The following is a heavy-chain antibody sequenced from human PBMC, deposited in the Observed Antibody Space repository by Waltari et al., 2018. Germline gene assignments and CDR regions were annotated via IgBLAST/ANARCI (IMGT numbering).Heavy chain of an antibody. J-gene: IGHJ6*02. CDR1: GGSFSGYY. Sequence: QVQLQQWGAGLLKPSETLSLTCAVYGGSFSGYYWSWIRQPPGKGLEWIGEINHSGSTNYSPSLKSRFIRSVDTSKSQFSLKRSSVTAADTAVYYCASPTGNYYHYGMDVWGQGTTVTVSS. V-gene: IGHV4-34*02. CDR3: ASPTGNYYHYGMDV. CDR2: INHSGST.